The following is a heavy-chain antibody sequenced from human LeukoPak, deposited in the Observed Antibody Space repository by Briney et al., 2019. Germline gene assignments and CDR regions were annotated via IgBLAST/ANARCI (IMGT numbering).Heavy chain of an antibody. D-gene: IGHD3-22*01. V-gene: IGHV3-53*01. Sequence: PGGSLRLSCAASEFTFSGYAMSWVRQAPGKGLEWVSVICSGGSTYYADSVKGRFTISRDNSKNTLYLQMNSLKAEDTAVYYCAREGVYYDGSGYKTAEYFQHWGQGTLVTVSS. CDR1: EFTFSGYA. J-gene: IGHJ1*01. CDR3: AREGVYYDGSGYKTAEYFQH. CDR2: ICSGGST.